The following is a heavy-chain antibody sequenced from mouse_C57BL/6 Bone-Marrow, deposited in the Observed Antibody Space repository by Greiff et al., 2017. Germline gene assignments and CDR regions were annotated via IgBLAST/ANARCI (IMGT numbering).Heavy chain of an antibody. CDR3: TRGTMIYRYAMDY. V-gene: IGHV5-9-1*02. D-gene: IGHD2-4*01. Sequence: EVMLVESGEGLVKPGGSLKLSCAASGFTFSSYAMSWVRQTPEKRLEWVAYISSGGDYIYYADTVKGRFTISRDNARNTLYLQMSILKSEDTAMYYCTRGTMIYRYAMDYWGQGTSVTVSS. J-gene: IGHJ4*01. CDR1: GFTFSSYA. CDR2: ISSGGDYI.